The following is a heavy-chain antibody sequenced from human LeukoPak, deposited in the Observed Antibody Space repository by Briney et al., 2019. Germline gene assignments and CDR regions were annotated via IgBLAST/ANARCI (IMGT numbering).Heavy chain of an antibody. CDR2: ISYDGSNK. D-gene: IGHD3-10*01. Sequence: GRSLRLSCAASGFTFSSYGMHWVRQAPGKGLEWVAVISYDGSNKYYADSVKGGFTISRDNSKNTLYLQMNSLRAEDTAVYYCAKERGFGESVGFDYWGQGTLVTVSS. CDR3: AKERGFGESVGFDY. V-gene: IGHV3-30*18. J-gene: IGHJ4*02. CDR1: GFTFSSYG.